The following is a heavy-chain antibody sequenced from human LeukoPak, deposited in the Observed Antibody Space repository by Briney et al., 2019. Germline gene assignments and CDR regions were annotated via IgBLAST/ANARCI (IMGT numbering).Heavy chain of an antibody. CDR1: GFTFSSYT. J-gene: IGHJ4*02. V-gene: IGHV3-21*01. Sequence: GGSLRLSCAASGFTFSSYTMNWVRQAPGKGLEWVSCISSSSSDIYYADSVKGRFTISRDNAKNSLYLQMNSLRAEDTAVYYCAINSGSYLTEFDYWGQGALVTVSS. CDR2: ISSSSSDI. CDR3: AINSGSYLTEFDY. D-gene: IGHD1-26*01.